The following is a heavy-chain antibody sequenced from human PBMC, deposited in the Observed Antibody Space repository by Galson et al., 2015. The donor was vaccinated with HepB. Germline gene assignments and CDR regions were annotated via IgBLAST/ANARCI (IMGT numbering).Heavy chain of an antibody. Sequence: SLRLSCAASGFTFSSYAMSWVRQAPGKGLEWVSAISGSGGSTYYADSVKGRFTISRDNSKNTLYLQMNSLRAEDTAVYYCAKDRTVAGTYFDYWGQGTLVTVSS. CDR2: ISGSGGST. D-gene: IGHD6-19*01. J-gene: IGHJ4*02. CDR3: AKDRTVAGTYFDY. V-gene: IGHV3-23*01. CDR1: GFTFSSYA.